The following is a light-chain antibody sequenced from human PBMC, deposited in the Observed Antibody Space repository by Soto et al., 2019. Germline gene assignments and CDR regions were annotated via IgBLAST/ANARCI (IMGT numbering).Light chain of an antibody. J-gene: IGKJ1*01. CDR3: QQYYTYSWT. CDR2: DAS. Sequence: DIQMTQSPSTLSASVGDRVTITCRASQSISTWLAWYQQKPGKAPKLLIYDASSLEGGVPSRFSGSGSGTEFTLTISSLQPDDFATYYCQQYYTYSWTFGQGTKVEF. V-gene: IGKV1-5*01. CDR1: QSISTW.